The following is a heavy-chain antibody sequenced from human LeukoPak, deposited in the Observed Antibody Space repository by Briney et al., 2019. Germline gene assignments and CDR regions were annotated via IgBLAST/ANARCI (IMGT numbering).Heavy chain of an antibody. Sequence: PSETLSLTCTVSGGSISSYYWSWIRQPPGKGLEWIGYIYYSGSTNYNPSLKSRVTISVDTSKNQFSLKLSSVTAADTAVYYCARDEGGGYGNFDYWGQGTLVTVSS. CDR3: ARDEGGGYGNFDY. D-gene: IGHD5-12*01. J-gene: IGHJ4*02. CDR1: GGSISSYY. CDR2: IYYSGST. V-gene: IGHV4-59*12.